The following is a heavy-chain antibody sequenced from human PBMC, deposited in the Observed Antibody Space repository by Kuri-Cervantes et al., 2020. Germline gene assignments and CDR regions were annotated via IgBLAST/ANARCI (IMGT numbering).Heavy chain of an antibody. CDR1: GYTFTSYD. CDR3: ARLITIFGGDAFDI. J-gene: IGHJ3*02. D-gene: IGHD3-3*01. V-gene: IGHV1-8*01. Sequence: ASVKVSCKASGYTFTSYDINWVRQATGQGLEWMGWMNPNSGNTGYAQKFQGRVTMTTDTSTSTAYMELRSLRSDDTAVYYCARLITIFGGDAFDIWGQGTMVTDSS. CDR2: MNPNSGNT.